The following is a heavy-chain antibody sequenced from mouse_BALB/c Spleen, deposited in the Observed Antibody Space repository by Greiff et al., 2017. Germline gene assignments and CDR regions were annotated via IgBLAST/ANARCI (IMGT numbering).Heavy chain of an antibody. CDR3: ASMVQLKGLDY. CDR2: INTSNGRT. D-gene: IGHD2-1*01. Sequence: QVQLQQPGAELVKPGASVKLSCKASGYTFTSYWMHWVKQRPGQGLEWIGEINTSNGRTNYNEKFKSKATLTVDKSSSTSYMQLSSLTSEDSAVYYCASMVQLKGLDYWGQGTTLTVSS. J-gene: IGHJ2*01. CDR1: GYTFTSYW. V-gene: IGHV1S81*02.